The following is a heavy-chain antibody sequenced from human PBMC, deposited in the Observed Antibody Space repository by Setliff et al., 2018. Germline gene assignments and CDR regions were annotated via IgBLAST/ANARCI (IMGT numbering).Heavy chain of an antibody. CDR3: VRDWASGDDH. D-gene: IGHD3-10*01. CDR1: GFDFKTHW. CDR2: IKEDGSQR. V-gene: IGHV3-7*01. Sequence: PGGSLRLSCAASGFDFKTHWMDWARQAPGKGLEWVANIKEDGSQRNYVDAARGRFTISRDNAKNSLFLQMNILEVEDTAVYYCVRDWASGDDHWGRGTLVTVSS. J-gene: IGHJ4*02.